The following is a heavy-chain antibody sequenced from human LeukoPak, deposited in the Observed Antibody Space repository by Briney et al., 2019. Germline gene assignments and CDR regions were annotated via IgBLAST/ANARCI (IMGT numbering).Heavy chain of an antibody. CDR1: GGSISSGNYY. CDR2: IYHSGST. J-gene: IGHJ4*02. Sequence: SSETLSLTCTVSGGSISSGNYYWNWIRQSPGKGLEWIGSIYHSGSTYYNPSLKSRVTRSVDTSKNQFSLKLSSVTAADTAVYYCARIFDYYYDSSGSLFDYWGQGTLVTVSS. D-gene: IGHD3-22*01. V-gene: IGHV4-39*07. CDR3: ARIFDYYYDSSGSLFDY.